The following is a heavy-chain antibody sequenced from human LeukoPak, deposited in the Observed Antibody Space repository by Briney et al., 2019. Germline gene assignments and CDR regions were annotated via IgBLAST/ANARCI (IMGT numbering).Heavy chain of an antibody. CDR2: IYPGDSDT. CDR1: GYIFTNYW. V-gene: IGHV5-51*01. Sequence: GESLQISCKGSGYIFTNYWIAWVRQMPGKGLEWMGIIYPGDSDTRYSPSFQGQVTISADKSISTAYLQWSSLKASDTAMYYCARSVRTVTPNWFDPWGQGTLVTVSS. J-gene: IGHJ5*02. CDR3: ARSVRTVTPNWFDP. D-gene: IGHD4-11*01.